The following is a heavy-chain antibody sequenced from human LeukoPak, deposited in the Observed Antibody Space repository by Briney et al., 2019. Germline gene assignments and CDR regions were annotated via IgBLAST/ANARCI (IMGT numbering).Heavy chain of an antibody. Sequence: PSETLSLTCAVYGGSFSGYYWSWIRQPPGKGLEWIGEINHSGSTDYNPSLKSRVTISVDTSKNQFSLKLSSVTAADTAVYYCARGDYGDYWIDYWGQGTLVTVSS. D-gene: IGHD4-17*01. CDR2: INHSGST. V-gene: IGHV4-34*01. J-gene: IGHJ4*02. CDR1: GGSFSGYY. CDR3: ARGDYGDYWIDY.